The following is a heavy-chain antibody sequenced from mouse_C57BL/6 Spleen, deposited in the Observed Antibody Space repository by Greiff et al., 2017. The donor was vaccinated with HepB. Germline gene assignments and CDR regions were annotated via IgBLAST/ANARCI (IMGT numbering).Heavy chain of an antibody. V-gene: IGHV1-18*01. CDR1: GYTFTDYN. CDR2: INPNNGGT. CDR3: ARGGGAMDY. J-gene: IGHJ4*01. Sequence: VQLKESGPELVKPGASVKIPCKASGYTFTDYNMDWVKQSHGKSLEWIGDINPNNGGTIYNQKFKGKATLTVDKSSSTAYMELRSLTSEDTAVYYCARGGGAMDYWGQGTSVTVSS.